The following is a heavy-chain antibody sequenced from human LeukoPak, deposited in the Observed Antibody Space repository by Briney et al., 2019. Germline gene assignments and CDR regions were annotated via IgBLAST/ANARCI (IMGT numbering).Heavy chain of an antibody. CDR1: GDSISSGDYY. J-gene: IGHJ3*02. CDR2: IYYSGTT. V-gene: IGHV4-30-4*08. Sequence: PSETLSLTCTVSGDSISSGDYYWSWIRQPPGEGLEWIGYIYYSGTTYYTPSLKSRVTISVDTSKNQFSLKLSSVTAADTAVYYCARRRRYQRGYCSGGSCYSSAFDIWGQGTMVTVSS. D-gene: IGHD2-15*01. CDR3: ARRRRYQRGYCSGGSCYSSAFDI.